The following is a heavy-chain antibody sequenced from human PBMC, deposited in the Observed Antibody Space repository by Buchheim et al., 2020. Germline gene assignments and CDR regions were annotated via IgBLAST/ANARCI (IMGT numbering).Heavy chain of an antibody. CDR1: GFTFINYA. CDR3: ASLKGVMPTVTTGYPSTVDV. CDR2: ISYDGSNK. Sequence: QVQLVESGGGVVQPGRSLRLSCAASGFTFINYAMHWVRQAPGKGLECVAAISYDGSNKYYADSVKGRFTISRDNSNNIVYLQMNDLRPEDTAVFYCASLKGVMPTVTTGYPSTVDVWGRGTT. J-gene: IGHJ6*02. D-gene: IGHD4-17*01. V-gene: IGHV3-30*04.